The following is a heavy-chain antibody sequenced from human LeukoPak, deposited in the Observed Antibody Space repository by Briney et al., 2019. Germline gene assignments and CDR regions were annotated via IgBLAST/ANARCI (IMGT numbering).Heavy chain of an antibody. CDR3: ARDTVVVVAATGAFDI. CDR2: IKQDGSEK. D-gene: IGHD2-15*01. CDR1: GFTFSSYW. J-gene: IGHJ3*02. V-gene: IGHV3-7*01. Sequence: GGSLRLSCAASGFTFSSYWMSWVRQAPGKGLEWVANIKQDGSEKYYVDSVKGRFTISRDNAKNSLYLQMNSLRAEGTAVYYCARDTVVVVAATGAFDIWGQGTMVTVSS.